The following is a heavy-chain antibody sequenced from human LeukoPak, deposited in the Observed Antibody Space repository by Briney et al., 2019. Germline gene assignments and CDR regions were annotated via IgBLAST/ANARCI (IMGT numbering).Heavy chain of an antibody. D-gene: IGHD3-3*01. CDR2: IYYSGST. CDR1: GGSISSYY. CDR3: ARGHDFWSGLPDY. Sequence: PSETLSLTCTVSGGSISSYYWSWIRQPPGKGLEWIRYIYYSGSTNYNPSLKSRVTISVDTSKNQFSLKLSSVTAADTAVYYCARGHDFWSGLPDYWGQGTLVTVSS. J-gene: IGHJ4*02. V-gene: IGHV4-59*01.